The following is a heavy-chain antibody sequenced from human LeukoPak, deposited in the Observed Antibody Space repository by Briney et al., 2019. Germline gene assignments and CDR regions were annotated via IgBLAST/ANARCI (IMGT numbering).Heavy chain of an antibody. CDR3: ARVKGGYPNWFDP. CDR1: GGSISSGSYY. V-gene: IGHV4-61*02. D-gene: IGHD5-18*01. Sequence: SETLSLTCTVSGGSISSGSYYWSWIRQPAGKGLEWIGRIYTSGSTNYNPSLKSRVTISVGTSKNQFSLKLSSVTAADTAVYYCARVKGGYPNWFDPWGQGTLVTVSS. CDR2: IYTSGST. J-gene: IGHJ5*02.